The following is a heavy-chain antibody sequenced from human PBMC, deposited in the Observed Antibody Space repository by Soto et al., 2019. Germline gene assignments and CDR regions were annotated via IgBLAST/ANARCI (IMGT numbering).Heavy chain of an antibody. J-gene: IGHJ4*02. CDR3: ARHLPAALFTFDY. V-gene: IGHV4-39*01. CDR2: IYYSGST. Sequence: QLQLQESGPGLVKPSETLSLTCTVSGGSISSSSYYWGWIRQPPGKGLEWIGSIYYSGSTYYNPSLQSRVTIPVDTSKTQFSLKLSSVTAADTAVYYCARHLPAALFTFDYWGQGTLVTVSS. D-gene: IGHD2-2*01. CDR1: GGSISSSSYY.